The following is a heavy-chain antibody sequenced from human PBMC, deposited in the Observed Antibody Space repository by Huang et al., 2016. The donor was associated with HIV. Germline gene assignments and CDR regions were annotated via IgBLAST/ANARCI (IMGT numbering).Heavy chain of an antibody. CDR3: ERAPKRTVVAIRMNYFDY. D-gene: IGHD3-22*01. CDR1: GNTFTNYA. J-gene: IGHJ4*02. CDR2: MNPKSANT. Sequence: QVQLVQSGAEVKKPGASVKVSCKASGNTFTNYAINWVRPATGQGLEGVGWMNPKSANTGYAPLFQCGVTMPRNTSMNTDYLELCSLRSEDTAVFYCERAPKRTVVAIRMNYFDYWGQGTLVTVPA. V-gene: IGHV1-8*01.